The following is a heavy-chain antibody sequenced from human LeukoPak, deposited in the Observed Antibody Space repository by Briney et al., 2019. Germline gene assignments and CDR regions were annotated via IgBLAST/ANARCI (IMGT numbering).Heavy chain of an antibody. Sequence: SETLSLTCTVSGGSISGYYWSWIRQPPGKGLEWIGYIYYSGSTNYNPSLKSRLTISLDTCPSRFSLWLVSVTAADPAVYYCARAGAEGYYHNSMDVWGRGTKVTVPS. CDR3: ARAGAEGYYHNSMDV. J-gene: IGHJ6*02. V-gene: IGHV4-59*01. CDR1: GGSISGYY. CDR2: IYYSGST.